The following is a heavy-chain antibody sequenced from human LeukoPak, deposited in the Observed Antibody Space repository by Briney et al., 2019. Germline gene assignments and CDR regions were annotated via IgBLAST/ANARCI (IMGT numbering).Heavy chain of an antibody. D-gene: IGHD3/OR15-3a*01. Sequence: SETLSLTCTVSGGSISSSSYYWGWIRQPPGKGLEWIGSIYYSGSTYYNPSLKSRVTISVDTSKNQFSLKLSSVTAADTAVYYCAKMDWRLWASDAFDIWGQGTMVTVSS. CDR3: AKMDWRLWASDAFDI. CDR1: GGSISSSSYY. V-gene: IGHV4-39*07. CDR2: IYYSGST. J-gene: IGHJ3*02.